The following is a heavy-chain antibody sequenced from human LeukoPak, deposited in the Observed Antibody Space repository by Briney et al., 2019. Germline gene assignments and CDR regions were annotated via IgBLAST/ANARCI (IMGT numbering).Heavy chain of an antibody. Sequence: GRSLRHSCAASGFNLSSYGMHWVRQAPAKGLEWVAVISYYGSNKYYADSVKGRFTISRDNSKNTLYLQMNSLRPEDTAVYYCAKAPGIAVPDIWGQGTMVSVSS. CDR1: GFNLSSYG. CDR3: AKAPGIAVPDI. CDR2: ISYYGSNK. V-gene: IGHV3-30*18. J-gene: IGHJ3*02. D-gene: IGHD6-19*01.